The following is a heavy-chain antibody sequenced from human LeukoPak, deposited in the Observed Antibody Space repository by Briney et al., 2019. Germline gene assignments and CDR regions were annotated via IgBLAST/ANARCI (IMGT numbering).Heavy chain of an antibody. CDR2: INSDGIST. V-gene: IGHV3-74*01. Sequence: PGGSLRLSCAASGFTFSNYWMHWVRQAPGKGLVWVSRINSDGISTGYADSVKGRFTVSRDNAKKTLYLQMNSLRAEDTAVYYCARDVGNFDYWGQGTLVTASS. CDR1: GFTFSNYW. CDR3: ARDVGNFDY. J-gene: IGHJ4*02.